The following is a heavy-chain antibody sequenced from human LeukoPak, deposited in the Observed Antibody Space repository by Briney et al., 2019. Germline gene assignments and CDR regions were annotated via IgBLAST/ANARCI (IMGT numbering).Heavy chain of an antibody. J-gene: IGHJ5*02. CDR3: AKDDNYIRFLS. Sequence: GGSLRLSCAASGFTFSSYSMNWVRQAPGKGLEWVSSISSSSSYIYYADSVKGRFTISRDNSKNTLYLKMNRLRAEDTAVYYCAKDDNYIRFLSWGQGTLVTVSS. D-gene: IGHD3-16*01. V-gene: IGHV3-21*04. CDR1: GFTFSSYS. CDR2: ISSSSSYI.